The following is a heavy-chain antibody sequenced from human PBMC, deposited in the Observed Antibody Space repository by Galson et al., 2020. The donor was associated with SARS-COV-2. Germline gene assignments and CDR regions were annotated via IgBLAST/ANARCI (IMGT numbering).Heavy chain of an antibody. CDR2: ISGDGGGT. J-gene: IGHJ3*02. D-gene: IGHD3-10*02. V-gene: IGHV3-23*01. CDR1: GSTFSTYA. CDR3: AKYVGAPEAVDI. Sequence: GGSLRLSCAVSGSTFSTYAMTWVRQAPGKGLEWFSSISGDGGGTYYAHSVRGRFTISRDSAKNTLFLQMTSLRVEDSALYCCAKYVGAPEAVDIWGQGAMVTVSS.